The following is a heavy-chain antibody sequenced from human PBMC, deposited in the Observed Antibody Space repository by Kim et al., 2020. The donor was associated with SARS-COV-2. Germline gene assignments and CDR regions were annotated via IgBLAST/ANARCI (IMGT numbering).Heavy chain of an antibody. D-gene: IGHD2-21*01. CDR3: ARESKDGDLGWFDP. J-gene: IGHJ5*02. CDR1: GYTFTGYY. V-gene: IGHV1-2*02. CDR2: INPNSGGT. Sequence: ASVKVSCKASGYTFTGYYMHWVRQAPGQGLEWMGWINPNSGGTNYAQKFQGRVTMTRDTSISTAYMELSRLRSDDTAVYYCARESKDGDLGWFDPWGQGTLVTVSS.